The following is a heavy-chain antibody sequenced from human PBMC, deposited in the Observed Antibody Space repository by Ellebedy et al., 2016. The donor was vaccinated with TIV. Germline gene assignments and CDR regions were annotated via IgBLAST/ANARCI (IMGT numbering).Heavy chain of an antibody. CDR2: IIAIFGTT. Sequence: ASVKVSCKASGASFSAYGISWVRQAPRQGLEWMGWIIAIFGTTNYAQKFQDRVTIAADESTTTAYMELSSLRSEDTAIYYCARGQGIYDAFDIWGHGTMVTVSS. CDR1: GASFSAYG. J-gene: IGHJ3*02. D-gene: IGHD3-3*02. V-gene: IGHV1-69*13. CDR3: ARGQGIYDAFDI.